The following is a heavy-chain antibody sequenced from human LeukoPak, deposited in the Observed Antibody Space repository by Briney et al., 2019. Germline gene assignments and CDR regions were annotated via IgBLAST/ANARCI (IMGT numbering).Heavy chain of an antibody. CDR2: ISYDGNNK. CDR1: GFTFSSYA. J-gene: IGHJ6*02. D-gene: IGHD5-18*01. CDR3: ARDRYTAMEGGMDV. V-gene: IGHV3-30-3*01. Sequence: GGSLRLSCAASGFTFSSYAMHWVRQAPGKGLEWVAVISYDGNNKYYADSVKGRFTISRDNSKNTLYLQMNSLRAEDTAVYYCARDRYTAMEGGMDVWGQGTTVTVSS.